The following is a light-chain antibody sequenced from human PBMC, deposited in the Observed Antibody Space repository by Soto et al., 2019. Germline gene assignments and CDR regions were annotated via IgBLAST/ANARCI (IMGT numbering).Light chain of an antibody. CDR2: WAS. CDR1: QSVLDNSTNKSY. J-gene: IGKJ2*01. V-gene: IGKV4-1*01. CDR3: HQYYTTPQT. Sequence: VLTQSPSSLAVSLGERATVNCRSSQSVLDNSTNKSYLAWYQTKPGHPPKLLVHWASVREAGVPDRFSGGGSGTDFTLTISSLQAEDVAVYYCHQYYTTPQTFGQGTQLEIK.